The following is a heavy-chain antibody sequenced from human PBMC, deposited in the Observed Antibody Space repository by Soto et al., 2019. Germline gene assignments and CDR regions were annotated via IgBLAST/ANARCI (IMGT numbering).Heavy chain of an antibody. Sequence: QVQLVQSGAEVKTPGSSVTVSCTPSGGSFNDYAFSWVRQAPGQGLEWLGGIIPLFGTSDYSQSFRDRATITAVKSTSTVFLELRSLTSQDTAVYYCARLPLRITVFGKVLGYSDSWGQGSLLTVSS. CDR2: IIPLFGTS. CDR3: ARLPLRITVFGKVLGYSDS. V-gene: IGHV1-69*06. CDR1: GGSFNDYA. J-gene: IGHJ4*02. D-gene: IGHD3-3*01.